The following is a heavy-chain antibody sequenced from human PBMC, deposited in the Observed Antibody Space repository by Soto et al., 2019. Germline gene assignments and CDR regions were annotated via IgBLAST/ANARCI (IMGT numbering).Heavy chain of an antibody. Sequence: ASVKVSCKASGFSFTVYYIHCLLQAPGQGLEWMGWINAHSGGTEYAQKFQGRVTLTRDTSIATAYLTLTSLTSDVAALYYCAKDLTRQLAYWLDPWGQGTQVTVS. CDR2: INAHSGGT. D-gene: IGHD6-6*01. V-gene: IGHV1-2*02. J-gene: IGHJ5*02. CDR3: AKDLTRQLAYWLDP. CDR1: GFSFTVYY.